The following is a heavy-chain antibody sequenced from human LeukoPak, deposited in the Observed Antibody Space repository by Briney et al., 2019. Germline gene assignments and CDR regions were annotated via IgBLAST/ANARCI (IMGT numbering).Heavy chain of an antibody. CDR3: ARGLSGGSGSYQ. CDR1: GYTFTSYD. V-gene: IGHV1-8*03. J-gene: IGHJ4*02. Sequence: ASVKVSCKASGYTFTSYDINWVRQATGQGLEWMGWMNPNSGNTGYAQKFQGRVTITRNTSISTAYMELSSLRSEDTAVYYGARGLSGGSGSYQWGQGTLVTVSS. CDR2: MNPNSGNT. D-gene: IGHD3-10*01.